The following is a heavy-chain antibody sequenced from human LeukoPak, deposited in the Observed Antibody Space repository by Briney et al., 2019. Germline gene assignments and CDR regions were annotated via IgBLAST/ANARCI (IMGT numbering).Heavy chain of an antibody. Sequence: SETLSLTCTVSGGSISGYYWSWLRQPAGKGLEWIGRIYPSGSANYNPSLKSRVTMSVDTSKNQLSLKLNSVTAADTAVYYCAREYGDLDYWGQEPRSPSPQ. D-gene: IGHD4-17*01. CDR3: AREYGDLDY. CDR1: GGSISGYY. CDR2: IYPSGSA. V-gene: IGHV4-4*07. J-gene: IGHJ4*01.